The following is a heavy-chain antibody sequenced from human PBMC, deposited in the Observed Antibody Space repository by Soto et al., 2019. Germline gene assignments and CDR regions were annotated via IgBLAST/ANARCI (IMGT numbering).Heavy chain of an antibody. CDR2: IKRKVDGGTI. CDR1: GFSFNNAW. CDR3: TTFSS. V-gene: IGHV3-15*07. Sequence: EVQLVECGGGLVKPGGSLRLSCVASGFSFNNAWMFWVRQAPGRGLEWVGRIKRKVDGGTIDYATPMKGRFTISRDDSKNTLYLQMDSLRTEDTALYFCTTFSSWGQAALVTVSS. J-gene: IGHJ5*02.